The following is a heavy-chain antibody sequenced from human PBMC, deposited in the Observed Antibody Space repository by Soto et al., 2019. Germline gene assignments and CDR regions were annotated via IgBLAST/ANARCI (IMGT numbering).Heavy chain of an antibody. Sequence: QVQLVQSGAEVKKPGSSVSVSCKSSRGTFTTDAISWVRQAPGQGLEWMGVIIPVFGPPTYAQKFQGRLTIPADESTTTAHLELRNLRSEDTAIYYCARGGHNSGWYRTFDFWGQGTLVTVSS. CDR2: IIPVFGPP. CDR1: RGTFTTDA. CDR3: ARGGHNSGWYRTFDF. J-gene: IGHJ4*02. D-gene: IGHD6-13*01. V-gene: IGHV1-69*01.